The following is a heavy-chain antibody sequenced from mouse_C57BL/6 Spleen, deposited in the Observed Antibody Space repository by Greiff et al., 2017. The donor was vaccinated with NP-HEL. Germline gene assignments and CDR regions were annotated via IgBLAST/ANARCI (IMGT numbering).Heavy chain of an antibody. CDR1: GYSFTGYF. J-gene: IGHJ1*03. Sequence: EVQLQQSGPELVKPGDSVKISCKASGYSFTGYFMNWVMQSHGKSLEWIGRINPYNGDTFYNQKFKGKATLTVDKSSSTAHMELRSLTSEDSAVYYCAREYYGRGDWYFDVWGTGTTVTVSS. V-gene: IGHV1-20*01. CDR3: AREYYGRGDWYFDV. D-gene: IGHD1-1*01. CDR2: INPYNGDT.